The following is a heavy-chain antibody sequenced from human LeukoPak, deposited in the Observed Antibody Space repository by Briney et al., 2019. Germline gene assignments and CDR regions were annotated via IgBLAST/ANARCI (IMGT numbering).Heavy chain of an antibody. CDR1: GGSISSSSYY. Sequence: KPSETLSLTCTVSGGSISSSSYYWGWIRQPLGKGLEWIGSIYYGGSTYYNPSLKSRVTISVDTSKNQFSLKLSSVTAADTAVYYCARQGPYYDFWSGYSPNFDYWGQGTLVTVSS. CDR2: IYYGGST. V-gene: IGHV4-39*01. D-gene: IGHD3-3*01. J-gene: IGHJ4*02. CDR3: ARQGPYYDFWSGYSPNFDY.